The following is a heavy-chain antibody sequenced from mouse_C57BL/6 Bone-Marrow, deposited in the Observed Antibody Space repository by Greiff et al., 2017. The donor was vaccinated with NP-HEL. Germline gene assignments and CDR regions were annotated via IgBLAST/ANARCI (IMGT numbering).Heavy chain of an antibody. D-gene: IGHD3-2*02. CDR2: INPYNGGT. CDR3: AREGLYSSGWFAY. Sequence: VHVKQSGPVLVKPGASVKMSCKASGYTFTDYYMNWVKQSHGKSLEWIGVINPYNGGTSYNQKFKGKATLTVDKSSSTAYMELNSLTSEDAAVYYCAREGLYSSGWFAYWGQGTLVTVSA. J-gene: IGHJ3*01. CDR1: GYTFTDYY. V-gene: IGHV1-19*01.